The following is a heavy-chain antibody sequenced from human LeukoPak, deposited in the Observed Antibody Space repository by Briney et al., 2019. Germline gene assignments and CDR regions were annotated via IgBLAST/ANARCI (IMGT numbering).Heavy chain of an antibody. Sequence: GGSLRLSCAASGFTFSSYEMNWVRQAPGKGLEWVSYISTSGSSIYYADSVKGRFTISRDNPKNSLYLQMNSLRAEDMALYYCAKDIRREAMGAFDIWGQGTMVTVSS. CDR2: ISTSGSSI. J-gene: IGHJ3*02. D-gene: IGHD1-14*01. CDR1: GFTFSSYE. CDR3: AKDIRREAMGAFDI. V-gene: IGHV3-48*03.